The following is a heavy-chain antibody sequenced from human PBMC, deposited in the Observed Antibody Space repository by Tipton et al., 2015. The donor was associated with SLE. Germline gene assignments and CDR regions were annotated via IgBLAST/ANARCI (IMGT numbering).Heavy chain of an antibody. J-gene: IGHJ4*02. V-gene: IGHV3-9*02. CDR2: IYWNSGHV. D-gene: IGHD2-2*01. CDR1: GFTSTDHA. Sequence: SLRLSCVASGFTSTDHAIHWVRQAPGKGLEWVSGIYWNSGHVDYADSVKGRFTTSRDTAKNTLYLQINSLRAEDTAVYYCATRPGTSHWYYFDYWGQGTLVTVSS. CDR3: ATRPGTSHWYYFDY.